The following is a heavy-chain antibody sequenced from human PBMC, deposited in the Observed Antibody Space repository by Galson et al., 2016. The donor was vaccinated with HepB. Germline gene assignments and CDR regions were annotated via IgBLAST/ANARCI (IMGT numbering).Heavy chain of an antibody. D-gene: IGHD3-16*01. CDR1: GGTFSRFA. CDR2: IIPMSGTA. Sequence: SVKVSCKASGGTFSRFAISWVRQAPGQELEWLGGIIPMSGTAHYAQRFQGRVTISADESTNTAYMELSSLRPEDTSVYYCARSLWGKYESGYYHYALDVWCQGTTVTVSS. CDR3: ARSLWGKYESGYYHYALDV. J-gene: IGHJ6*02. V-gene: IGHV1-69*13.